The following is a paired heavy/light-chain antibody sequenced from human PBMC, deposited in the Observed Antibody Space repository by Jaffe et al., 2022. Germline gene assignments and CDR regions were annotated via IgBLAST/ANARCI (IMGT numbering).Heavy chain of an antibody. Sequence: EVQLVESGGGLVQPGGSLRLSCAASGFTFRSYEMNWVRQAPGKGLEWVSYISGSGTITYYADSVKGRFTISRDNAKNSLYLQMDGLRAEDTAVYYCAIVSYTVDTSVRTEYFQHWGQGTLVTVSS. J-gene: IGHJ1*01. D-gene: IGHD3-16*02. V-gene: IGHV3-48*03. CDR3: AIVSYTVDTSVRTEYFQH. CDR1: GFTFRSYE. CDR2: ISGSGTIT.
Light chain of an antibody. V-gene: IGKV1-39*01. CDR2: GAS. J-gene: IGKJ2*01. Sequence: DIQMTQSPSSLSASVGDSVTITCRASQSISSYLNWYQQKPGKAPNLLIYGASNLQSGVPSRFSGSGSGTDFTLTISSLQPEDFATYYCQQGYSTPPYTFGQGTRLEIK. CDR1: QSISSY. CDR3: QQGYSTPPYT.